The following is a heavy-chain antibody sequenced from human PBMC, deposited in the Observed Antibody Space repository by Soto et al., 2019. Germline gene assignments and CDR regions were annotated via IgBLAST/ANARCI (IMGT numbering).Heavy chain of an antibody. J-gene: IGHJ6*02. CDR3: ARDKAYSSSWYSRGYYYYYGMDV. CDR2: IYYSGST. Sequence: QVQLQESGPGLVKPSETLSLTCTVSGGSISSYYWSWIRQPPGKGLEWIGYIYYSGSTNYNPSLNGRVTISVDTSTNQFSLKLSSVTAADTAVYYCARDKAYSSSWYSRGYYYYYGMDVWGQGTTVTVSS. V-gene: IGHV4-59*01. D-gene: IGHD6-13*01. CDR1: GGSISSYY.